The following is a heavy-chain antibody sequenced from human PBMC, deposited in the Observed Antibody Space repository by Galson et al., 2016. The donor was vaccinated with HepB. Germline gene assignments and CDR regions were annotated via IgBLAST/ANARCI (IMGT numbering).Heavy chain of an antibody. CDR3: ARGRTESRLNMVRGRLETEVYDYGMDV. V-gene: IGHV4-34*01. D-gene: IGHD3-10*01. Sequence: SETLSLTCVVEGGSFSGHYCSWVRQSPEKGLEWIGEINHGGNTNFNPALGGRATLSVETSKSQCSLKVYSVTAADTAIYYCARGRTESRLNMVRGRLETEVYDYGMDVWGQGTTDFVSS. J-gene: IGHJ6*01. CDR2: INHGGNT. CDR1: GGSFSGHY.